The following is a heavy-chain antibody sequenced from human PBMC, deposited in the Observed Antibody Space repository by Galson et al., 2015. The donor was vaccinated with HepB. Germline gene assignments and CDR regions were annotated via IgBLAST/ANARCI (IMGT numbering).Heavy chain of an antibody. CDR2: IYSGGST. CDR1: GFTVSSNY. D-gene: IGHD2-2*01. J-gene: IGHJ4*02. CDR3: ARRPLLRHFDY. V-gene: IGHV3-66*01. Sequence: SLRLSCAASGFTVSSNYMSWVRQAPGKGLEWVSVIYSGGSTYYADSVKGRFTISRDNSKNTLYLQMNSLRAEDTAVYYCARRPLLRHFDYWGQGTLVTVSS.